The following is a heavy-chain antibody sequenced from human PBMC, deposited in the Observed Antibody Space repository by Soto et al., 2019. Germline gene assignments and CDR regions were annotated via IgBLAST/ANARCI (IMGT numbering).Heavy chain of an antibody. CDR2: INHSGST. Sequence: PSEALSLTCAVYGGSFSGYYWSWIRQPPGKGLEWIGEINHSGSTNYNPSLKSRVTISVDASKNQFSLKPSSVTAADTAVYYCARVPPRRGYYYEDYYYYGMDVWGQGTTVTVSS. CDR3: ARVPPRRGYYYEDYYYYGMDV. CDR1: GGSFSGYY. J-gene: IGHJ6*02. D-gene: IGHD3-22*01. V-gene: IGHV4-34*01.